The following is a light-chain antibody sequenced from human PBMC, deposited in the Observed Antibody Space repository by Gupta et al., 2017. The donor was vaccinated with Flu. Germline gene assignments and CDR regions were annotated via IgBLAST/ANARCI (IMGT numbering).Light chain of an antibody. V-gene: IGKV3-11*01. Sequence: EIVLTQSPATLSLSPGERATLSCRASQSVTNYLHWYQQKPGQAPRLLIYDAFNRATGIPARFSGSGSGADFTLTISSLEPEDFAVYYCQQRRNWPITFGQGTRLEIK. J-gene: IGKJ5*01. CDR3: QQRRNWPIT. CDR2: DAF. CDR1: QSVTNY.